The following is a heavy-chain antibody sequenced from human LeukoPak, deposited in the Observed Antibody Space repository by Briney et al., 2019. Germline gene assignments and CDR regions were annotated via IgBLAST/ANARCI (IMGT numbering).Heavy chain of an antibody. CDR1: GYTFTSYG. CDR2: ISAYNGNT. Sequence: ASAKVSCKASGYTFTSYGISWVRQAPGQGLEWMGWISAYNGNTNYAQKLQGRVTMTTDTSTSTAYMELRSLRSDDTAVYYCASSNQRGYSGYDLDYWGQGTLVTVSS. J-gene: IGHJ4*02. D-gene: IGHD5-12*01. V-gene: IGHV1-18*01. CDR3: ASSNQRGYSGYDLDY.